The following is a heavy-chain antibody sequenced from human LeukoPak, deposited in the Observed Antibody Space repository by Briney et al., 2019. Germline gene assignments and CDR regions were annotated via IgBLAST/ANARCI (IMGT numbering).Heavy chain of an antibody. CDR3: AKSQNRGTVVTPPAADYFDY. J-gene: IGHJ4*02. D-gene: IGHD4-23*01. Sequence: GSLRLSCAGSGFTFSSYAMNWVRQAPGKGLEWVSAISGSGGSTYYADSVKGRFTISRDNSKSTLYLQMNSLRAEDTAIYYCAKSQNRGTVVTPPAADYFDYWGQGTLVTVSS. CDR1: GFTFSSYA. CDR2: ISGSGGST. V-gene: IGHV3-23*01.